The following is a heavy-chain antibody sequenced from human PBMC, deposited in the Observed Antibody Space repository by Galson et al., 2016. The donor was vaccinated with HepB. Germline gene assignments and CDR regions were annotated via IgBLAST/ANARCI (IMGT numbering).Heavy chain of an antibody. CDR1: GFTFSNYG. Sequence: SLRLSCAPSGFTFSNYGMHWVRQAPGKGLEWVAVIWYDGSKKYYADSVKGRFTISRDNSKNTLYLQMNSLRVEDTAVHYCARGPGTTTYYFDYWGQGTLVTVSS. J-gene: IGHJ4*02. CDR2: IWYDGSKK. CDR3: ARGPGTTTYYFDY. D-gene: IGHD1-1*01. V-gene: IGHV3-33*01.